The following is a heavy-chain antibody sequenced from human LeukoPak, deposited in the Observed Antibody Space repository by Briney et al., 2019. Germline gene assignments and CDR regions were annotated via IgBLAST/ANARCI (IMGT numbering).Heavy chain of an antibody. V-gene: IGHV3-7*01. D-gene: IGHD2-21*02. J-gene: IGHJ4*02. CDR2: IKQDGSEK. Sequence: GGSLRLSCAASGFTFRSYWMSWVRQAPGKGLEWVANIKQDGSEKYYVDSAKGRFTISRVNAKNSLYLQMNSLRAEDTAVYYCARVRMVVTAKTLDYWGQGTLVTVSS. CDR1: GFTFRSYW. CDR3: ARVRMVVTAKTLDY.